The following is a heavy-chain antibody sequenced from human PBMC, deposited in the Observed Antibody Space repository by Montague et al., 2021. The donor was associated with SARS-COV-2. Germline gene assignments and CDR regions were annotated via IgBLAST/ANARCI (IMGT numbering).Heavy chain of an antibody. Sequence: SLRLSCAASGFTFSSYEMNWVRQAPGKGLEWVSYISSSGSTIYYADSVNGRFTISGDNANNSLYLQMNSLIAEDTAVYYCARGEGWTDYYGILTGYSRIFDYWGQGTLVTVSS. V-gene: IGHV3-48*03. D-gene: IGHD3-9*01. CDR1: GFTFSSYE. CDR2: ISSSGSTI. CDR3: ARGEGWTDYYGILTGYSRIFDY. J-gene: IGHJ4*02.